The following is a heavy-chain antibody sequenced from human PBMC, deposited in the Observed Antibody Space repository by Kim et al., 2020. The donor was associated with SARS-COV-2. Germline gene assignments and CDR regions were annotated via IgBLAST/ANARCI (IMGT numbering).Heavy chain of an antibody. CDR2: ISAYNGNT. D-gene: IGHD5-12*01. V-gene: IGHV1-18*04. CDR3: ARGSGYDWRGGMDV. CDR1: GYTFTSYG. J-gene: IGHJ6*02. Sequence: ASVKVSCKASGYTFTSYGISWVRQAPGQGLEWMGWISAYNGNTNYAQKLQGRVTMTTDTSTSTTYMELRSLRSDDTAVYYCARGSGYDWRGGMDVWDQGTTVTVSS.